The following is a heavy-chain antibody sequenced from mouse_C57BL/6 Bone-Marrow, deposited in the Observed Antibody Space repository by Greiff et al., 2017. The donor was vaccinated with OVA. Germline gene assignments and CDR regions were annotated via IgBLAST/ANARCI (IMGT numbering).Heavy chain of an antibody. D-gene: IGHD2-1*01. CDR2: IDPSASYT. V-gene: IGHV1-59*01. CDR3: ARGVGNYEVDY. J-gene: IGHJ2*01. Sequence: QVQLKQPGAELVRPGTSVKLSCKASGYTFTSYWMHWVKQRPGQGLEWIGVIDPSASYTNYNQKFKGKATLTVDTSSSTAYMQLSSLTSEDSAVYYCARGVGNYEVDYWGQGTTLTVSS. CDR1: GYTFTSYW.